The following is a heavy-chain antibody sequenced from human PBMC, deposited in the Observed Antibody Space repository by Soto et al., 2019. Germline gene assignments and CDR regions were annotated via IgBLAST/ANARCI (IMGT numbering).Heavy chain of an antibody. D-gene: IGHD5-18*01. CDR3: ATSVNSAMSFDY. Sequence: QVQLVQSGAEVKKPGASVRVSRKASGYTFTHYYIHWVRQAPGQGLEWMGIINPNGGITTYAQKFRAGFSMTRDTSTSTVYLELSSLRSEDSAVYYCATSVNSAMSFDYWGQGTLVTVSS. CDR2: INPNGGIT. V-gene: IGHV1-46*01. CDR1: GYTFTHYY. J-gene: IGHJ4*02.